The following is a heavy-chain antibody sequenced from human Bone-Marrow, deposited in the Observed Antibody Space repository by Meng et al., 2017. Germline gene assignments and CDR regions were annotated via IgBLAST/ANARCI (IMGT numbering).Heavy chain of an antibody. V-gene: IGHV3-23*01. CDR1: GFTFSNAW. D-gene: IGHD3-10*01. CDR2: ISGSGGST. Sequence: GGSLRLSCAASGFTFSNAWMSWVRQAPGKGLEWVSAISGSGGSTYYADSVKGRFTISRDDSKNTLYLQMNSLRAEDTAVYYCAKDRKVRGSDYWGQGTLVTVSS. J-gene: IGHJ4*02. CDR3: AKDRKVRGSDY.